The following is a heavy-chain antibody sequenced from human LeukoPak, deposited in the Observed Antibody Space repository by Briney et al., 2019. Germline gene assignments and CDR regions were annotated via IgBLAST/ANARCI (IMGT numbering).Heavy chain of an antibody. D-gene: IGHD3-3*01. CDR1: GGSISSYY. Sequence: ASETLSLTCTVSGGSISSYYWSWIRQPPGKGLEWIGYIYYSGSTNYNPSLKSRVTISVDTSKNQFSLKLSSVTAADTAVYYCARAAPYYDFWSGTHFDYWGQGTLVTVSS. CDR3: ARAAPYYDFWSGTHFDY. J-gene: IGHJ4*02. CDR2: IYYSGST. V-gene: IGHV4-59*01.